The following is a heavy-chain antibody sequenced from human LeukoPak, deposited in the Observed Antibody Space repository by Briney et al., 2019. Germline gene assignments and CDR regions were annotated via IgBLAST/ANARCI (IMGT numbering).Heavy chain of an antibody. CDR2: ISYDGSNK. CDR3: ASKADGSFY. Sequence: GGSLRLSCAASGFTFSSYGMHWVRQAPGKGLEWVAVISYDGSNKYYADSVKGRFTISRDNSKNTLYLQMNSLRAEDTAVYYCASKADGSFYWGQGTLVTVSS. D-gene: IGHD3-10*01. V-gene: IGHV3-30*19. CDR1: GFTFSSYG. J-gene: IGHJ4*02.